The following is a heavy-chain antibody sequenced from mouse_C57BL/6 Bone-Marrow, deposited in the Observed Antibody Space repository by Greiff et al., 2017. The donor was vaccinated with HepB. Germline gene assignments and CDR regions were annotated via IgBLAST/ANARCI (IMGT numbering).Heavy chain of an antibody. D-gene: IGHD1-1*01. CDR2: ISYDGSN. V-gene: IGHV3-6*01. J-gene: IGHJ4*01. CDR1: GYSITSGYY. CDR3: AREDYGSSYGAMDY. Sequence: VQLQQSGPGLVKPSQSLSLTCSVTGYSITSGYYWNWIRQFPGNKLEWMGYISYDGSNKYNPSLKNRISITRDTSKNQFFLKLNSVTTEDTATYYCAREDYGSSYGAMDYWGQGTSVTVSS.